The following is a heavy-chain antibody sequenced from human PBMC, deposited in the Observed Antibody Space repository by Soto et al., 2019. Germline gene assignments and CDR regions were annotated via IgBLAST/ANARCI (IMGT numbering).Heavy chain of an antibody. V-gene: IGHV4-31*03. CDR2: IYYSGST. J-gene: IGHJ6*03. CDR3: ARDGEQGRYCSGGSCWGEACYYYMAV. CDR1: GGSISSGGYY. Sequence: SETLSLTCTVSGGSISSGGYYWSWIRQHPGKGLEWIGYIYYSGSTYYNPSLKSRVTISVDTSKNQFSLKLSSVTAADTAVYYCARDGEQGRYCSGGSCWGEACYYYMAVWGKGTTVTVSS. D-gene: IGHD2-15*01.